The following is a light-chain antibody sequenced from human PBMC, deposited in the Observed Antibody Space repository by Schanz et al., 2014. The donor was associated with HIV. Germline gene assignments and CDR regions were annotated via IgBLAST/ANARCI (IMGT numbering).Light chain of an antibody. CDR1: SSNIGAGYD. CDR2: GNN. CDR3: QSYDSGLSGSV. Sequence: QSVLTQPPSVSGAPGQRVTISCAGNSSNIGAGYDVHWYPQLPGTAPKLLIYGNNNRPSGIPDRFSGSKSDTSASLAITGLQSEDEAAYYCQSYDSGLSGSVFGGGTKLTVL. V-gene: IGLV1-40*01. J-gene: IGLJ3*02.